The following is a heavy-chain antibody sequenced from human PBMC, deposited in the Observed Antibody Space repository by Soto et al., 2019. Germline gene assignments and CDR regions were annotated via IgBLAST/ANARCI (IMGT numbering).Heavy chain of an antibody. V-gene: IGHV3-33*01. CDR2: IWYDGSNK. CDR3: ARVGGVAARLMDV. D-gene: IGHD6-6*01. J-gene: IGHJ6*02. CDR1: GFTFSSYG. Sequence: GGSLRLSCAASGFTFSSYGMHWVRQAPGKGLEWVAVIWYDGSNKYYADSVKGRFTISRDNAKNSLYLQMNSLRDEDTAVYYCARVGGVAARLMDVWGQGTTVTVSS.